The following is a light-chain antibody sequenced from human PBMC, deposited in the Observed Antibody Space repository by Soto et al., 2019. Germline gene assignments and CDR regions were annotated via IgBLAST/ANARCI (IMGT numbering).Light chain of an antibody. CDR1: QNINSW. CDR3: HQYESFSGLT. V-gene: IGKV1-5*03. Sequence: DIQMTQYPSTLSASVGDRVTNTCRASQNINSWLAWYQQKPGKAPKLLIYKASALQSGVPSRFSGSGSGTEFTLTINSLQPDDFATYYCHQYESFSGLTFGGGTKVDIK. J-gene: IGKJ4*01. CDR2: KAS.